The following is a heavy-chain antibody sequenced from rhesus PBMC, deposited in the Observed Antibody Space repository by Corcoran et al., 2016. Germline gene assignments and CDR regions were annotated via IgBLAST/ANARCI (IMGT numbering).Heavy chain of an antibody. V-gene: IGHV4S7*01. D-gene: IGHD3-3*01. CDR3: ARGCYLDWLLNYYGLYS. CDR1: GGAISDSYY. CDR2: IYGSSRRH. Sequence: QVQLQESGPGLVKPSETLSLTCAVSGGAISDSYYWNWIRQPPGKGLEGSGNIYGSSRRHYSNSYLMSRITISKDTSKNQFSLELSSVTAADTAVYYCARGCYLDWLLNYYGLYSWRQGVVVTVSP. J-gene: IGHJ6*01.